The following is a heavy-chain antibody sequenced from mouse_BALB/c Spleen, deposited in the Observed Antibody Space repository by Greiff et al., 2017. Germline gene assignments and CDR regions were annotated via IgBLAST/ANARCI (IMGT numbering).Heavy chain of an antibody. CDR2: IRNKANGYTT. CDR1: GFTFTDYY. J-gene: IGHJ3*01. D-gene: IGHD2-4*01. Sequence: EVKVVESGGGLVQPGGSLRLSCATSGFTFTDYYMSWVRQPPGKALEWLGFIRNKANGYTTEYSASVKGRFTISRDNSQSILYLQMNTLRAEDSATYYCARDMGDYDQAYWGQGTLVTVSA. V-gene: IGHV7-3*02. CDR3: ARDMGDYDQAY.